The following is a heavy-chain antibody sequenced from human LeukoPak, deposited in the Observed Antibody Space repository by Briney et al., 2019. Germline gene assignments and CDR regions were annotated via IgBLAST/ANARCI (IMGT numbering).Heavy chain of an antibody. CDR2: IYYSGST. CDR3: ARGGSTGTNLNWVDP. V-gene: IGHV4-59*01. J-gene: IGHJ5*02. CDR1: GGSISSYY. D-gene: IGHD1-1*01. Sequence: PSETLSLTCTVSGGSISSYYWSWIRQPPGKGLEWIGYIYYSGSTNYNPSLKSRVTISVDTPKNQFSLKLSSVTAADTAVYYCARGGSTGTNLNWVDPWGQGTLVTVSS.